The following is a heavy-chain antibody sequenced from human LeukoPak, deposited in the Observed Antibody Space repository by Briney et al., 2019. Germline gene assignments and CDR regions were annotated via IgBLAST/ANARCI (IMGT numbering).Heavy chain of an antibody. CDR3: ARDPGLEY. CDR2: ISSGGTTI. Sequence: PGGSLRLSCAASGFSFSAYGMHWVRQAPGKGLEWVSFISSGGTTIYYADSVKGRFTISRDNAKNSLYLQMNSLRDEDTAVYYCARDPGLEYWGQGTLVTVSS. V-gene: IGHV3-48*02. CDR1: GFSFSAYG. J-gene: IGHJ4*02. D-gene: IGHD1-1*01.